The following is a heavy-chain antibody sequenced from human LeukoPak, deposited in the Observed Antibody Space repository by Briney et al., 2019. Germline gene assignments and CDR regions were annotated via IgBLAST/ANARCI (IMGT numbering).Heavy chain of an antibody. CDR3: ARDALGDILTGYYFDY. J-gene: IGHJ4*02. D-gene: IGHD3-9*01. Sequence: GGSLRLSCAASGFTFSDFAMTWVRQAPGKGLEWVSSISSSSSYIYYADSVRGRFTISRDNAKNSLYLQMNSLRAEDTAVYYCARDALGDILTGYYFDYWGQGTLVTVSS. V-gene: IGHV3-21*01. CDR1: GFTFSDFA. CDR2: ISSSSSYI.